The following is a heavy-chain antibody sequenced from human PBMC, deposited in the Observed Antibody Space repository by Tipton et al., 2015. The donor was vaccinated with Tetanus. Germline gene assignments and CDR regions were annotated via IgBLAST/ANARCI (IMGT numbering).Heavy chain of an antibody. CDR3: ARPEASGRARGFDI. CDR2: MYNSGAT. D-gene: IGHD3-10*01. J-gene: IGHJ3*02. Sequence: TLSLTCTVSGGSFRSGDHYWSWIRQPPGKGLEWIGTMYNSGATYYNPSLKGRVTISGDTSKNLFSLTSVTASDTAVYYCARPEASGRARGFDIWGQGTKVTVSP. CDR1: GGSFRSGDHY. V-gene: IGHV4-39*02.